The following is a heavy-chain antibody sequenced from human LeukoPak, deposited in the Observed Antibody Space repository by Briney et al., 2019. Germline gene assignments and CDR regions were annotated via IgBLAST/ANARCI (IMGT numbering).Heavy chain of an antibody. Sequence: PSETLSLTCTVSGGSISSGDYYWSWIRQPPGKGLEWIGYIYYSGSTYYSPSLKSRVTISVDTSKNQFSLKLSSVTAADTAVYYCARVAAQGWLGVDYWGQGTLVTVSS. V-gene: IGHV4-30-4*01. D-gene: IGHD6-6*01. J-gene: IGHJ4*02. CDR1: GGSISSGDYY. CDR3: ARVAAQGWLGVDY. CDR2: IYYSGST.